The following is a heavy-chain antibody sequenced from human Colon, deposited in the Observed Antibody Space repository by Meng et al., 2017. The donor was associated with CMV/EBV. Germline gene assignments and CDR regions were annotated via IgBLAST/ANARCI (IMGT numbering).Heavy chain of an antibody. D-gene: IGHD6-13*01. CDR3: ARGKQAGFDL. V-gene: IGHV1-69*12. CDR1: GGTFDTSN. J-gene: IGHJ5*02. CDR2: IIPMFGSP. Sequence: QVQLVRSGAEVKKPGSSVKVSCKASGGTFDTSNFNWVRQAPGQGLERMGGIIPMFGSPSYSQKFRGRVTITADELEVNSLRSEDTAVYYCARGKQAGFDLWGQGTLVTVSS.